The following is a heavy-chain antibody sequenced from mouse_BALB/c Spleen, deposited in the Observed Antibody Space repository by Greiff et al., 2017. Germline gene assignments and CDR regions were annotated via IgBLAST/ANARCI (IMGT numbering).Heavy chain of an antibody. V-gene: IGHV1-5*01. J-gene: IGHJ2*01. Sequence: EVQLQQSGTVLARPGASVKMSCKASGYSFTSYWMHWVKQRPGQGLEWIGAIYPGNSDTSYNQKFKGKAKLTAVTSASTAYMELSSLTNEDSAVYYCTSSYYGSSYYFDYWGQGTTLTVSS. D-gene: IGHD1-1*01. CDR1: GYSFTSYW. CDR3: TSSYYGSSYYFDY. CDR2: IYPGNSDT.